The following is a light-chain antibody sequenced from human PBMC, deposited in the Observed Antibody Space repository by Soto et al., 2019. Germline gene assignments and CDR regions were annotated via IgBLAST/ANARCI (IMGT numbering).Light chain of an antibody. CDR3: QHYGSSPST. CDR1: QSISGTY. V-gene: IGKV3-20*01. J-gene: IGKJ1*01. Sequence: DTVLTQPPGTLSLTSGERATLSCRASQSISGTYLAWYQQKPGQSPRLLIYSASTRAPGIPDRFSGSGSGTDFTLTISRLEPEDFAVYYCQHYGSSPSTFGRGTKVEIK. CDR2: SAS.